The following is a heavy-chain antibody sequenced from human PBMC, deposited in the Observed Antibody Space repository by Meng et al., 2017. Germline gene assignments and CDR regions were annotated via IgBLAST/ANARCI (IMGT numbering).Heavy chain of an antibody. CDR1: GGTFSSYA. CDR3: ARDDGYYYDSSGHGDYYYGMDV. V-gene: IGHV1-69*06. Sequence: SVKVSCKASGGTFSSYAISWVRQAPGQGLEWMGGIIPIFGTANYAQKFQGRVTITADKSTSTAYMELSSLRSEDTAVYYCARDDGYYYDSSGHGDYYYGMDVWGQGTTVTGAS. J-gene: IGHJ6*02. CDR2: IIPIFGTA. D-gene: IGHD3-22*01.